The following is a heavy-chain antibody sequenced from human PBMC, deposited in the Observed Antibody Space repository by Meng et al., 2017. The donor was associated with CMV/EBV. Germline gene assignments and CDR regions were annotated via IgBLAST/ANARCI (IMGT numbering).Heavy chain of an antibody. J-gene: IGHJ4*02. CDR3: VTWLWFGELSGYYFDY. CDR1: GGSISSSSYY. D-gene: IGHD3-10*01. CDR2: IYYSGST. V-gene: IGHV4-39*07. Sequence: LRLPESGPGLVKPSETLSLTCTVSGGSISSSSYYWGWIRQPPGKGLEWIGSIYYSGSTYYNPSLKSRVTISVDTSKNQFSLKLSSVTAADTAVYYCVTWLWFGELSGYYFDYWGQGTLVTVSS.